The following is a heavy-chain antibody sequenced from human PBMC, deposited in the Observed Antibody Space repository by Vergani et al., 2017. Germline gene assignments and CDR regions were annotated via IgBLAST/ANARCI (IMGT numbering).Heavy chain of an antibody. CDR3: AKGPSGSSWTQLDY. V-gene: IGHV3-23*01. Sequence: EVQLLESGGGLVQPGGSLRLSCAASGFTFSSYAMSWVRQAPGKGLESVSGISGSGGSTYNADSVKGRFTISRDNSKNTLYVQMNSLRAEDTAVYYCAKGPSGSSWTQLDYWGQGTLVTVSS. J-gene: IGHJ4*02. CDR2: ISGSGGST. CDR1: GFTFSSYA. D-gene: IGHD6-13*01.